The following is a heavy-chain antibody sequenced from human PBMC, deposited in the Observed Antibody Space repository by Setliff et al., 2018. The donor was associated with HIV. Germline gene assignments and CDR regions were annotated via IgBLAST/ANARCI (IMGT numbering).Heavy chain of an antibody. Sequence: GGSLRLSCAASGFIFNDYSMTWVRQAPGKGLEWVANINQDGSEKNYLDSVKGRFAISKDFAKRSVYLQMDNLRAEDTATYYCARGLWLGTFDLWGQGTLVTVSS. CDR2: INQDGSEK. J-gene: IGHJ5*02. CDR3: ARGLWLGTFDL. D-gene: IGHD6-19*01. CDR1: GFIFNDYS. V-gene: IGHV3-7*03.